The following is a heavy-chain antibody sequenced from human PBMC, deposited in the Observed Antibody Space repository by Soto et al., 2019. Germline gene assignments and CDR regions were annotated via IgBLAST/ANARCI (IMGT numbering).Heavy chain of an antibody. CDR2: FDLTDSYT. Sequence: GESLKISCKGYGYTFRNNWITWVRQMPGKGLEWMGRFDLTDSYTSYSPSFQGHVSFSADTSINTTYLQWSSLRASDTAMYYCALYDRAHYVPSGYNYALDYWGQGTPVTVSS. J-gene: IGHJ4*02. V-gene: IGHV5-10-1*01. D-gene: IGHD3-22*01. CDR1: GYTFRNNW. CDR3: ALYDRAHYVPSGYNYALDY.